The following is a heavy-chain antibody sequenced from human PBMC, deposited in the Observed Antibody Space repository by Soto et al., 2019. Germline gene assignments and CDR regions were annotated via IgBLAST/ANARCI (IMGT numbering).Heavy chain of an antibody. D-gene: IGHD3-3*01. V-gene: IGHV4-34*01. CDR3: ARGRLFLTTSGLAITYFDY. CDR1: SGSFSGYY. CDR2: ITHGGTT. Sequence: QVQLQQWGAGLLKPSETLSLTCAVYSGSFSGYYYSWIRQPPGGGLEWFGEITHGGTTTYSPSLKSRVTMSLETVKTKFSLNMTSVTAADTGVYYCARGRLFLTTSGLAITYFDYWGQGTLVTVSS. J-gene: IGHJ4*02.